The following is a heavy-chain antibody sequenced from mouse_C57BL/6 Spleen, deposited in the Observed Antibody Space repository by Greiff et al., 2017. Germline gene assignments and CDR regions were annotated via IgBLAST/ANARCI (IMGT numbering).Heavy chain of an antibody. Sequence: EVQLVESGGGLVQPKGSLKLSCAASGFSFNTYAMNWVRQAPGKGLEWVARIRSKSNNYATYYADSVKDRFTISRDDSESMLYLQMNNLKTEDTAMYYCVRQLRLPPYAMDYWGQGTSVTVSS. J-gene: IGHJ4*01. V-gene: IGHV10-1*01. CDR3: VRQLRLPPYAMDY. CDR1: GFSFNTYA. D-gene: IGHD3-2*02. CDR2: IRSKSNNYAT.